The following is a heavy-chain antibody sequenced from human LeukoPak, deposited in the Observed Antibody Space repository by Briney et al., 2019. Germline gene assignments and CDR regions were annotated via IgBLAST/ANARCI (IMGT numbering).Heavy chain of an antibody. D-gene: IGHD5-18*01. J-gene: IGHJ4*02. CDR1: GYSFTNYW. CDR2: IYPGDSDT. CDR3: ARRFTSMVYFDY. V-gene: IGHV5-51*01. Sequence: GESLKISCKGSGYSFTNYWVGWVRQIPGKGLEWVGIIYPGDSDTRYSPSFQGQVTISADKSIGTAYLQWSNLKASDTAMYYCARRFTSMVYFDYWGQGTLVTVSS.